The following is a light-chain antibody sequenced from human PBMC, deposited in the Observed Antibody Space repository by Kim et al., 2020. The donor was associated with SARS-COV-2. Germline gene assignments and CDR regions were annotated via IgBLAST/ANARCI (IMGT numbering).Light chain of an antibody. CDR3: QQFYDLST. J-gene: IGKJ4*01. CDR1: QSVRSN. V-gene: IGKV3-15*01. Sequence: SVSPGEGATRSCRASQSVRSNLAWYQQKPGQAPRLLIYGASTRATGIPARFSGSGSGTEFTLTISSLQSEDFAVYYCQQFYDLSTFGGGTKVDIK. CDR2: GAS.